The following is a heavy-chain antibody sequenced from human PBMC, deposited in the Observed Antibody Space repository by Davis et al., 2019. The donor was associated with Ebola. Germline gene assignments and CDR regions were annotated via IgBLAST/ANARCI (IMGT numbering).Heavy chain of an antibody. V-gene: IGHV3-7*01. D-gene: IGHD2-2*01. CDR2: IKKDESEK. J-gene: IGHJ5*02. Sequence: GESLMISCAGSGFTFNSYWMSWVRQAPGKGLEWVANIKKDESEKYYVDSVKGRFTISRDNAKNSLYLQMSSLRAEDTAVYYCARGFCSSTSCYGNWFDPWGRGTLVTVSS. CDR1: GFTFNSYW. CDR3: ARGFCSSTSCYGNWFDP.